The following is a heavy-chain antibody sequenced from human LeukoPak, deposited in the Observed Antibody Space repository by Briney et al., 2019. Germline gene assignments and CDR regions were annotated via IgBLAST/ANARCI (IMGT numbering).Heavy chain of an antibody. CDR1: GLSFSSHG. Sequence: GGSLRLSCAASGLSFSSHGMHWVRQAPGKGLEWVAVIWYDGTNENYSDSLRGRFTISRDNAKNSLSLQMNSLRADDAAVYYCARASSKQLAGYLPDGFDIWGQGTMVTVSS. V-gene: IGHV3-33*01. CDR2: IWYDGTNE. D-gene: IGHD3-9*01. J-gene: IGHJ3*02. CDR3: ARASSKQLAGYLPDGFDI.